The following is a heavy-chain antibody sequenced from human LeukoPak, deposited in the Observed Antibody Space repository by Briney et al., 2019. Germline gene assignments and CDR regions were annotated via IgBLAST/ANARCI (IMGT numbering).Heavy chain of an antibody. D-gene: IGHD3-9*01. Sequence: SETLSLTCTVSGGSISYYYWTWIRQSPGNGLEWIGQIYYTGRTYYNPSLERRVTISLDTSRIQFSLIMTSVTAADTAMYYCARGGTYNDILSFDPWGQGTLVSVSS. V-gene: IGHV4-59*01. CDR2: IYYTGRT. CDR3: ARGGTYNDILSFDP. CDR1: GGSISYYY. J-gene: IGHJ5*02.